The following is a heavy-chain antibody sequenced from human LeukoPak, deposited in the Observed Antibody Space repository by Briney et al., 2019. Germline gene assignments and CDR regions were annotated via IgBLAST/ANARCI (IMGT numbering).Heavy chain of an antibody. CDR2: ISSSSIYI. J-gene: IGHJ2*01. CDR3: AREDRHGYNYYWYFDL. D-gene: IGHD5-24*01. CDR1: GFIFSSYE. Sequence: PGGSLRLSCAASGFIFSSYEMNWVRQAPGKGLEWVSYISSSSIYIYYADSVKGRFTISRDNAKNSLYLQMNSLRAEDTAVYYCAREDRHGYNYYWYFDLWGRGTLVTVSS. V-gene: IGHV3-21*05.